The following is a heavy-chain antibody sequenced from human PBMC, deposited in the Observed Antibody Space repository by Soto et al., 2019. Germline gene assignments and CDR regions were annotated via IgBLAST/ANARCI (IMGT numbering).Heavy chain of an antibody. J-gene: IGHJ4*02. CDR3: ARATLTTVTQYYFDD. V-gene: IGHV3-21*01. CDR1: GFTFSSYS. CDR2: ISSSSSYI. Sequence: PGGSLRLSCAASGFTFSSYSMNWVRQAPGKGLEWVSSISSSSSYIYYADSVKVRFTISRDNAKNSLYLQMNSLRAEDTAVYYCARATLTTVTQYYFDDWGQGSLVTVAS. D-gene: IGHD4-4*01.